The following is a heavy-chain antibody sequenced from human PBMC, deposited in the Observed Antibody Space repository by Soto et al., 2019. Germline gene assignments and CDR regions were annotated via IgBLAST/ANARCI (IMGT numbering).Heavy chain of an antibody. J-gene: IGHJ5*02. CDR1: GGSISSGGYY. CDR2: IYYSGST. CDR3: AREAAGYDILTGYYSHNWFDP. V-gene: IGHV4-31*03. Sequence: SETLSLTCTVSGGSISSGGYYWSWIRQHPGKGLEWIGYIYYSGSTYYNPSLKSRVTISVDTSKNQFSLQLSSVTAADTAVYYCAREAAGYDILTGYYSHNWFDPWGQGTLVTVSS. D-gene: IGHD3-9*01.